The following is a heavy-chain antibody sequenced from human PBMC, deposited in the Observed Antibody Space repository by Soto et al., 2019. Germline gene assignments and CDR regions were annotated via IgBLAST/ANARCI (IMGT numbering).Heavy chain of an antibody. D-gene: IGHD6-19*01. Sequence: EVQLVESGGGLVQPGRSLRLSCTASGFTFGDYAMSWVRQAPGKGLEWVGFIRSKAYGGTTEYAASVKGRFTISRDDSKSIAYLQMNSLKTEDTAVYYCTRDLLSVIAVADADYWGQGTLVTVSS. V-gene: IGHV3-49*04. CDR3: TRDLLSVIAVADADY. CDR1: GFTFGDYA. CDR2: IRSKAYGGTT. J-gene: IGHJ4*02.